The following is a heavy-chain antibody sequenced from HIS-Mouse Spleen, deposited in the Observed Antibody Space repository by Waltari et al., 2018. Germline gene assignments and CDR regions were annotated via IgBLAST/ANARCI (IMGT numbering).Heavy chain of an antibody. Sequence: EVQLVESGGGLVQPGGSLRLPCAAPGFTFSSYWMSWVRQAQGKGLEWVANIKQDGSEKYYVDSVKGRFTISRDNAKNSLYLQMNSLRAEDTAVYYCARERRGPGWFDPWGQGTLVTVSS. CDR2: IKQDGSEK. CDR1: GFTFSSYW. D-gene: IGHD5-12*01. CDR3: ARERRGPGWFDP. J-gene: IGHJ5*02. V-gene: IGHV3-7*01.